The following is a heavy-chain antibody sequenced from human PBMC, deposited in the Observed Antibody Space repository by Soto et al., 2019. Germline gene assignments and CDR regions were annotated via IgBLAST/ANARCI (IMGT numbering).Heavy chain of an antibody. CDR3: ARGPREYYYGSGSYSRP. V-gene: IGHV4-34*01. J-gene: IGHJ5*02. D-gene: IGHD3-10*01. CDR2: INHRGST. CDR1: GGSFSGYY. Sequence: QVQLQQWGAGLLKPSETLSLTCAVYGGSFSGYYWSWIRQPPRKGLERIGEINHRGSTNYNPCLMSRVTISVDTSKNQFSLKLSSVTAADTAVYYCARGPREYYYGSGSYSRPWGQGTLVTVSS.